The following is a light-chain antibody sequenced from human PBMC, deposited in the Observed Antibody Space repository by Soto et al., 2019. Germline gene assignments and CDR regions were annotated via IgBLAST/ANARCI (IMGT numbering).Light chain of an antibody. CDR2: GAS. V-gene: IGKV3-20*01. J-gene: IGKJ1*01. CDR3: QLYGSSPWT. Sequence: EIVLTQSPGTLSLSPGERATLSCRASQSVSSSYLAWYQPKPGQAPRLLIYGASSRATGIPDRFSGSGSGTDFTLTISSLEPEDFAVYYCQLYGSSPWTFGQGTKMEIK. CDR1: QSVSSSY.